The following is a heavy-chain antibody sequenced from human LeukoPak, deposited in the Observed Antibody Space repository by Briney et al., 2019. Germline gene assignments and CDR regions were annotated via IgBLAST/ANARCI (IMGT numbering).Heavy chain of an antibody. Sequence: SETLSLTCTVSGGSISSGGYYWSWIRQHPGKGLEWIGYIHYSGSTYYNPSLKSRITKPVDTSRNRFSLKLSSVTAADTAVYYCAGTYMTSARFDPWGQGTLVTVSS. D-gene: IGHD2-21*02. V-gene: IGHV4-31*03. CDR1: GGSISSGGYY. CDR2: IHYSGST. J-gene: IGHJ5*02. CDR3: AGTYMTSARFDP.